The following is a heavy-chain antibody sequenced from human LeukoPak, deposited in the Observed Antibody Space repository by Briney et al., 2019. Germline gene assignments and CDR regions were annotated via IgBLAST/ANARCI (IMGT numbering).Heavy chain of an antibody. CDR1: GYTFTSYD. V-gene: IGHV1-8*01. CDR3: AREGIQRYYFDY. CDR2: MNPNSGNT. D-gene: IGHD5-18*01. Sequence: ASVKVSCKASGYTFTSYDINWVRQATGQGLEWMGWMNPNSGNTGYAQKFQGRVTMTRNTSISTAYMELSSLRSEDTAVYYCAREGIQRYYFDYWGQGTLVTVSS. J-gene: IGHJ4*02.